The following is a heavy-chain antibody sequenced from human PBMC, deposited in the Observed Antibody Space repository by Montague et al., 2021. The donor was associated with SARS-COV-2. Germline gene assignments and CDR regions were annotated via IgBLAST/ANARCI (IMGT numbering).Heavy chain of an antibody. V-gene: IGHV4-39*07. J-gene: IGHJ4*02. Sequence: SETLSLTCTVSGGSIRSTTFYWGWIRQSPGKGLEWIGYIYDGETTYYNPSLKSRVAISLDTPNNQFSLKITSLIVADTAIYYCVSPEKTAVSGQFDYWGPGILVTVSS. CDR1: GGSIRSTTFY. CDR2: IYDGETT. CDR3: VSPEKTAVSGQFDY. D-gene: IGHD6-19*01.